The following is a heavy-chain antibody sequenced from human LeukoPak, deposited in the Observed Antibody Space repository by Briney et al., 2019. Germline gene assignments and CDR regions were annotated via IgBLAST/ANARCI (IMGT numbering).Heavy chain of an antibody. V-gene: IGHV3-30*02. CDR2: VRYDGSNK. Sequence: PGGSLRLSCAASGFTFSSYGMHWVRQAPGKGLEWVAFVRYDGSNKYYADSVKGRFTISRDNSKNTLYLQMNSLRAEDTAVYYCAKDWGRYYYDSSGYHYWGQGTLVTVSS. D-gene: IGHD3-22*01. CDR1: GFTFSSYG. J-gene: IGHJ4*02. CDR3: AKDWGRYYYDSSGYHY.